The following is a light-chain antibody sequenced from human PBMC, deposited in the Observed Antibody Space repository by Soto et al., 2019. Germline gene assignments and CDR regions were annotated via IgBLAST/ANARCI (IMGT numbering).Light chain of an antibody. Sequence: DIQMTQSPSSLSASVGDRVTITCRASQSISSYLNWYQQKPGKAPNLLIYKASTLESGVPSRFSGGGSGTEFTLTVSSLQPDDFATYYCQQYNSYPWTFGQGTKVDI. J-gene: IGKJ1*01. CDR1: QSISSY. CDR2: KAS. CDR3: QQYNSYPWT. V-gene: IGKV1-5*03.